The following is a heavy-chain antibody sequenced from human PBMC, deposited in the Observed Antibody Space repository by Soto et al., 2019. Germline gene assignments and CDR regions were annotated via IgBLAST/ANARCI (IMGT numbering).Heavy chain of an antibody. V-gene: IGHV4-39*01. CDR1: GGSISSSSYY. Sequence: QLQLQESGPGLVKPSETLSLTCTVSGGSISSSSYYWGWIRQPPGKGLEWIGSIYYSGSTYYNPSIKSRVTISVDTSKNQFSLKLSSVTAADTAVYYCARPSTTATIDYWGQGTLVTVSS. D-gene: IGHD4-17*01. CDR2: IYYSGST. CDR3: ARPSTTATIDY. J-gene: IGHJ4*02.